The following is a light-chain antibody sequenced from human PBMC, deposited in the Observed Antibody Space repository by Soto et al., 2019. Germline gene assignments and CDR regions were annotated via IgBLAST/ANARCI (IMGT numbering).Light chain of an antibody. Sequence: QSALTQPASVSGSPGQSITISCTGTSSDVGGYNYVSWYQQHPGKAPKLMIYEVSNRPSGVSNRFSGSKSGNTASLTISGLQADDEADYYCCLYTGSYNFAVFGGGTKLTVL. CDR1: SSDVGGYNY. CDR2: EVS. J-gene: IGLJ2*01. CDR3: CLYTGSYNFAV. V-gene: IGLV2-14*01.